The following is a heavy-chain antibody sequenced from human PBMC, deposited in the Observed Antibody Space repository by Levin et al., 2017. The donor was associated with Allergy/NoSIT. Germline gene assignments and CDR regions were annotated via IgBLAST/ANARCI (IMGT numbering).Heavy chain of an antibody. CDR2: IYSGGST. CDR3: ARDPGGGISSSSPYYGMDV. CDR1: GFTVSSNY. Sequence: GGSLRLSCAASGFTVSSNYMSWVRQAPGKGLEWVSVIYSGGSTYYADSVKGRFTISRDNSKNTLYLQMNSLRAEDTAVYYCARDPGGGISSSSPYYGMDVWGQGTTVTVSS. V-gene: IGHV3-66*01. J-gene: IGHJ6*02. D-gene: IGHD6-6*01.